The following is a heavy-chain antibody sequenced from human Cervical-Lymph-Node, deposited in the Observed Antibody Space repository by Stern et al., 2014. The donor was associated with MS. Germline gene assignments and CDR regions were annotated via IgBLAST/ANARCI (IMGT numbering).Heavy chain of an antibody. CDR1: GYTLSELS. J-gene: IGHJ6*02. V-gene: IGHV1-24*01. Sequence: QVQLVQSGAEVKKPGASVKVSCKASGYTLSELSMHWVRQAPGRGLEWMGGFDAEEGVTIYEQKFQGRVTMTEDTSTDTAYMELSSLRSEDTAVYYCAAQNTVTNYYYYGMDVWGQGTTVTVSS. CDR3: AAQNTVTNYYYYGMDV. D-gene: IGHD4-17*01. CDR2: FDAEEGVT.